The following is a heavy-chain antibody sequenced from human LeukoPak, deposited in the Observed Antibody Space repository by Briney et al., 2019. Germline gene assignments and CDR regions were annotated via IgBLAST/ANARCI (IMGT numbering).Heavy chain of an antibody. J-gene: IGHJ5*02. D-gene: IGHD6-13*01. Sequence: GGSLRLSCAASGLTFSSYAMSWVRQAPGKGLEWVSAISGSGGSTYYADSVKGRFTISRDNSKNTLYLQMNSLRAEDTAVYYCAKGGYSSSWYPNSFDPWGQGTLVTVSS. CDR3: AKGGYSSSWYPNSFDP. V-gene: IGHV3-23*01. CDR2: ISGSGGST. CDR1: GLTFSSYA.